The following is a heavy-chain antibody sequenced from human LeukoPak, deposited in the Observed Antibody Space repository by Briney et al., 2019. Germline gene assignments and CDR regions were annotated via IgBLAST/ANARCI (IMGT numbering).Heavy chain of an antibody. J-gene: IGHJ4*02. CDR1: GFTFSSYA. CDR2: ISRGIDHI. V-gene: IGHV3-21*01. D-gene: IGHD3-22*01. Sequence: GGSLRLSCAASGFTFSSYAMNWVRQAPGKGLEWVSSISRGIDHIFYADSMKGRFTISRDNAKNSLYLQMNSLGAEDTAVYYCARPYDIRGYFPDYWGQGTLVTVSS. CDR3: ARPYDIRGYFPDY.